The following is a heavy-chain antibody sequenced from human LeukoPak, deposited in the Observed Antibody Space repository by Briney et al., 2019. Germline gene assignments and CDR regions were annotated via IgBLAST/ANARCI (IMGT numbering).Heavy chain of an antibody. V-gene: IGHV3-30*02. CDR1: GFTFSGYD. J-gene: IGHJ4*02. CDR2: IRCDGSNK. Sequence: GGALRLSCAASGFTFSGYDMHWVRQAPGKGLEWVAFIRCDGSNKYYTDSVKGRFTISRDNSKNTLYLQMNSLRPEDTAVYYCAKASAIDYWGQGTLVTVSS. CDR3: AKASAIDY.